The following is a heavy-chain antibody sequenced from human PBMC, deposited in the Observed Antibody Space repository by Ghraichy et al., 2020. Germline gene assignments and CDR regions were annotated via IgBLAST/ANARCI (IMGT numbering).Heavy chain of an antibody. CDR3: ARTGVGATTIDS. CDR1: GDSISSVGHY. V-gene: IGHV4-31*03. J-gene: IGHJ4*02. Sequence: LRLSCTVSGDSISSVGHYWSWIRHHPGKGLEWIGYIYYSGNTYYNPSLKSRVAITVDTSKNQFSLKLTSVTAADTAVYYCARTGVGATTIDSWGQGTLVTVSS. D-gene: IGHD1-26*01. CDR2: IYYSGNT.